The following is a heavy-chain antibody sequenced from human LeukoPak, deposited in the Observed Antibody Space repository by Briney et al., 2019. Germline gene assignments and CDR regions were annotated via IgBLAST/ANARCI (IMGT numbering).Heavy chain of an antibody. CDR3: AKDKYSSSLYYFDY. Sequence: PGRSLRLSCAASGFTFDDYAMHWVRQAPGKGLEWVSGISWNSGSIGYADSVKGRFTISRDNAKNSLYLQMNSLRAEDTALYYCAKDKYSSSLYYFDYWGQGTLVTVPS. D-gene: IGHD6-13*01. CDR2: ISWNSGSI. V-gene: IGHV3-9*01. J-gene: IGHJ4*02. CDR1: GFTFDDYA.